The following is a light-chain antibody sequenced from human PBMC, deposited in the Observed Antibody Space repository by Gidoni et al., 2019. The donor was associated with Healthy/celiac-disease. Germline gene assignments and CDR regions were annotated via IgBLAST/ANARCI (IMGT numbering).Light chain of an antibody. J-gene: IGLJ2*01. CDR1: SLRSYY. Sequence: SSELTQDPAVSVALGQTVRITCQGDSLRSYYASRYQQKPGQAPVLVIYGKNNRPPGIPDRFSGSSSGNTASLTITGAQAEDEADYYWNSRDSSGNLGFGGGTKLTVL. CDR3: NSRDSSGNLG. CDR2: GKN. V-gene: IGLV3-19*01.